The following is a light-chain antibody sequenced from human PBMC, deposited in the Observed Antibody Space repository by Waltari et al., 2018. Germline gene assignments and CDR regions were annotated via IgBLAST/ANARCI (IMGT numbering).Light chain of an antibody. J-gene: IGKJ4*01. CDR3: QQYDGSILT. Sequence: LVLTQSPATPSLSPGQRATLAGRASETINNNFSVWYQQTPGQAPRLLIHGASSRATGFPDRFSGSGSGTDFTLTISRLEPEDVAVEYCQQYDGSILTFGGGTKVEI. CDR1: ETINNNF. V-gene: IGKV3-20*01. CDR2: GAS.